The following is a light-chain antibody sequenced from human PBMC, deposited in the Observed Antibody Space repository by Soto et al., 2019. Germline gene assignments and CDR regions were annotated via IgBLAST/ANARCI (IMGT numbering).Light chain of an antibody. Sequence: IEMTQSPGTLSLSPGERATLSCRASQSVSSSSLAWYQQRPGQAPRLLIYGASNRATGIPDRFSGSGSGTDFTLTISRLEPEDFAVYYCQRYGSSGTFGQGTKVDIK. V-gene: IGKV3-20*01. CDR3: QRYGSSGT. CDR2: GAS. J-gene: IGKJ1*01. CDR1: QSVSSSS.